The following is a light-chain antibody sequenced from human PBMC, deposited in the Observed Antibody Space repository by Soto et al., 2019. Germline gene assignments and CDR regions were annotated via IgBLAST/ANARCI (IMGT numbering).Light chain of an antibody. Sequence: QMAQYGKTLAASGGGSVTITCRASQTITNYLNWYQPQSGKAPKLXIYDASNLETGVPSRFSGSGAGTGCTCTISSLQPEEIAPHIYQQYDKVALTYSWGTKVDIK. J-gene: IGKJ4*01. CDR3: QQYDKVALT. V-gene: IGKV1-33*01. CDR2: DAS. CDR1: QTITNY.